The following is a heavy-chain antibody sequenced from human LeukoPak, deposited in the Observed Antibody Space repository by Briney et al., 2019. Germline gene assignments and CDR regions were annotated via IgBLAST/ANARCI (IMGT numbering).Heavy chain of an antibody. Sequence: GGSLRLSCTVSGFTVSSNYVSWVRQAPGKGLEWVSVIYSGGSTYYADSVKGRFTISRDNSKNTLYLQMNSLRAEDTAVYYCARGIAAADYWGQGTLVTVSS. CDR1: GFTVSSNY. CDR3: ARGIAAADY. D-gene: IGHD6-13*01. V-gene: IGHV3-66*01. CDR2: IYSGGST. J-gene: IGHJ4*02.